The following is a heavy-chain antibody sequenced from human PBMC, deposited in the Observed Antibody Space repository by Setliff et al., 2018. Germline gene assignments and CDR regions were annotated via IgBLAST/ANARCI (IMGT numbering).Heavy chain of an antibody. Sequence: ASETLSLTCAVSGGPTIGYYWTWIRQAPGKGLEWIGYIHPWGGSSESTNYNPSLKSRITISLDKSKSQFSLKLTSVTVADTAVYYCARGLNSGTYWGTRPLGLDYWGQGSLVTVSS. J-gene: IGHJ4*02. CDR1: GGPTIGYY. CDR2: IHPWGGSSEST. CDR3: ARGLNSGTYWGTRPLGLDY. V-gene: IGHV4-59*08. D-gene: IGHD1-26*01.